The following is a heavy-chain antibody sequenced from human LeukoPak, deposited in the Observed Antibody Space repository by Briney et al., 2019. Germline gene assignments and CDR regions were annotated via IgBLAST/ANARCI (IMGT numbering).Heavy chain of an antibody. Sequence: SVKVSCKASGGTFSSYAISWVRQAPGQGLEWMGGIIPIFGTANYAQKFQGRVTITADESTSTAYMELSSLRSEDTAVYYCAREGRDGYNYFDYWGQGTLVTVSS. D-gene: IGHD5-24*01. J-gene: IGHJ4*02. V-gene: IGHV1-69*01. CDR1: GGTFSSYA. CDR2: IIPIFGTA. CDR3: AREGRDGYNYFDY.